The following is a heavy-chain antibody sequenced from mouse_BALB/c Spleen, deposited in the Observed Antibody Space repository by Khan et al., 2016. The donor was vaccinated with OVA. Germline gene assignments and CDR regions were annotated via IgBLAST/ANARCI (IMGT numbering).Heavy chain of an antibody. V-gene: IGHV9-3-1*01. D-gene: IGHD2-10*01. CDR3: SKPPYFSYTIAY. CDR1: GYTFTSFG. CDR2: INTYNGEP. J-gene: IGHJ4*01. Sequence: QIQLVQSGPELKKPGETVKISCKASGYTFTSFGMNWVKQAPGKGLEWMGWINTYNGEPTYAEDFKGRVAFSLETSASTAYLEINKLKNEDTASYFCSKPPYFSYTIAYRGQGTSVTVSS.